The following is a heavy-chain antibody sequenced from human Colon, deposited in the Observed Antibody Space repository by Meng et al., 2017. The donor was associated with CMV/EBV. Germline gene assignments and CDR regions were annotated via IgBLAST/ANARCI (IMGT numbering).Heavy chain of an antibody. D-gene: IGHD2-2*01. Sequence: GGSLRLSCAASGFTFSNHAMSWVRQVPGKGLEWVSGISNSGDTTYSPDSVKGRFTIARDNSKNILYLQMNRLRAEDTAVYYCAREPYQRLEPYYYSMDVWGQGTTVPSP. CDR3: AREPYQRLEPYYYSMDV. J-gene: IGHJ6*02. V-gene: IGHV3-23*01. CDR1: GFTFSNHA. CDR2: ISNSGDTT.